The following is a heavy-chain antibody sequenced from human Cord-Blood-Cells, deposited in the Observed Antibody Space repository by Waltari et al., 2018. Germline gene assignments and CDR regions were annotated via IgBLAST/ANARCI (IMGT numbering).Heavy chain of an antibody. CDR2: ISSSGSTI. D-gene: IGHD4-17*01. CDR3: AWTVTTEDYFDY. Sequence: EVQLVESGGGLVQPGGSLRLSCAASGFTFSSHQMNWVRQAPGKGLEWVSYISSSGSTIYYADSVKGRFTISRDNAKNSLYLQMNSLRAEDTAVYYCAWTVTTEDYFDYWGQGTLVTVSS. J-gene: IGHJ4*02. V-gene: IGHV3-48*03. CDR1: GFTFSSHQ.